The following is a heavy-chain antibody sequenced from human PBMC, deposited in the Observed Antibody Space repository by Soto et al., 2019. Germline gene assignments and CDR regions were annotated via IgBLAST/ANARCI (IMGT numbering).Heavy chain of an antibody. CDR2: VSPPFRTS. J-gene: IGHJ6*02. V-gene: IGHV1-69*01. CDR1: GVSFNNNG. CDR3: ARVLYYGSGSYSPYGMDV. Sequence: QVQLVQSGAEVKKPGSSVKVSCKTSGVSFNNNGIGWVRQAPGHGLEWMGGVSPPFRTSNYARNFQGRISITADASTGTVNMEPSSLTSEDTAQYYCARVLYYGSGSYSPYGMDVWGQGTTVTVSS. D-gene: IGHD3-10*01.